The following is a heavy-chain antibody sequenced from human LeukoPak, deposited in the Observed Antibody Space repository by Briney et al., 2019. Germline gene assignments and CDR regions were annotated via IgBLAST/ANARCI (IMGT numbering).Heavy chain of an antibody. J-gene: IGHJ5*02. CDR2: INHSGST. V-gene: IGHV4-34*01. CDR1: GGSFSGYY. Sequence: SETLSLTCAVYGGSFSGYYWGGIRQPPGKGLEWIGEINHSGSTNYNPSLKSRVTISVDTSKNQFSLKLSSVTAADTAVYYCAPPPYYYETNGYSVAWGQGTLVTVSS. D-gene: IGHD3-22*01. CDR3: APPPYYYETNGYSVA.